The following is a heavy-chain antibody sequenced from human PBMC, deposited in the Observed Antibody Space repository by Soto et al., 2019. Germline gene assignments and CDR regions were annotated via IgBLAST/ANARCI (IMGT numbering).Heavy chain of an antibody. V-gene: IGHV3-64*01. J-gene: IGHJ4*02. D-gene: IGHD4-17*01. CDR2: ITSNGGST. CDR3: ARYGADGDYADY. CDR1: GFTFSSYA. Sequence: EVQLVESGGGLVQPGGSLRLSCAASGFTFSSYAMHWVRQAPGKGLEYVSAITSNGGSTYYANSVKGRFTISRDNSKNTLYLQMGSLTAEDMAVYYCARYGADGDYADYWGQGTLVTVSS.